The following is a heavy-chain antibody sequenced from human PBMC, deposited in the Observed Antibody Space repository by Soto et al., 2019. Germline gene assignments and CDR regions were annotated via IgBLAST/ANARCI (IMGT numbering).Heavy chain of an antibody. Sequence: PGGSLRLSCAASRFTFSDYYMSWVRQAPGRGLEWLSYISHSSSTIYYADSVKGRFTISRDNAKNSLYLQMNSLRAEDTAVYYCARDPLPYFDWLDRDYWGQGTLVTVSS. CDR2: ISHSSSTI. D-gene: IGHD3-9*01. CDR1: RFTFSDYY. J-gene: IGHJ4*02. CDR3: ARDPLPYFDWLDRDY. V-gene: IGHV3-11*04.